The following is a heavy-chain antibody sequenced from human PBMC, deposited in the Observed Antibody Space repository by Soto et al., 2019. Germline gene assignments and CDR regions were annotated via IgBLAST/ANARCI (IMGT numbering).Heavy chain of an antibody. D-gene: IGHD3-22*01. J-gene: IGHJ4*02. V-gene: IGHV4-59*01. CDR1: GGSISSYY. Sequence: SETLSLTCTVSGGSISSYYWSWIRQPPGKGLEWIGYIYYSGSTNYNPSLKSRVTISVDTSKNQFSLKLSSVTAADTAVYYCARDPRSSYDSSGYFDYWGPGTLVTVSS. CDR2: IYYSGST. CDR3: ARDPRSSYDSSGYFDY.